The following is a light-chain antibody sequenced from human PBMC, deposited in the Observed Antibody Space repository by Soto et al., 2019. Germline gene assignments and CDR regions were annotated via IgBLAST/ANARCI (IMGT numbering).Light chain of an antibody. CDR1: QSVSSN. CDR3: QQYNSWPPIT. V-gene: IGKV3-15*01. J-gene: IGKJ5*01. CDR2: GAS. Sequence: EIVMTQYQATLSVSPGERATLSCRASQSVSSNLAGYQQKPGQAPRLLIYGASTRATGIPARFSGSGSGTEFTLTISSLQSEDFAVYYCQQYNSWPPITFGEGTRLEIK.